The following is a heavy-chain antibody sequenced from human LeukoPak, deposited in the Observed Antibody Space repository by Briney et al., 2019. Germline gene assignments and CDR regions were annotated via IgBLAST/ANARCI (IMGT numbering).Heavy chain of an antibody. CDR2: ISNNGGST. CDR1: GFTFSTYA. J-gene: IGHJ4*02. CDR3: VNSRMTTVTAFDY. Sequence: PGGSLRLSCSASGFTFSTYAMHWVRQAPGKGLEYVSAISNNGGSTYYADSVKGRFTISRDNSKNTPYLQMSSLRAEDTAVYYCVNSRMTTVTAFDYWGQGTLVTVSS. D-gene: IGHD4-17*01. V-gene: IGHV3-64D*06.